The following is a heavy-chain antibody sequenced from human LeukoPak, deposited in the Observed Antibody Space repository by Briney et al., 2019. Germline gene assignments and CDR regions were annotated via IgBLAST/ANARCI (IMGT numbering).Heavy chain of an antibody. V-gene: IGHV1-2*02. CDR1: GYSFTGYY. Sequence: ASMKVSCKASGYSFTGYYIHWVRQAPGQRLEWMGWINPDGGVTKSAQKFQGRVTMTRDKSINTAYMELSGLTSEDTALYYCARDKNWSFDYWGQGTLVTVCS. CDR2: INPDGGVT. CDR3: ARDKNWSFDY. D-gene: IGHD1-1*01. J-gene: IGHJ4*02.